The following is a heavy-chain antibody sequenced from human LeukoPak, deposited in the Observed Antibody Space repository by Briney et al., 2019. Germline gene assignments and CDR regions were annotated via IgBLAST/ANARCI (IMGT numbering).Heavy chain of an antibody. J-gene: IGHJ4*02. Sequence: ASVKVSCKASGYTFTSYYMHWVRQAPGQGLEWMGRINPSGGSTSYAEKFQDRVTITADESTSTAYMELSSLRSEDTAVYYCARVSPGKAYDSSGYYPKIFDYWGQGTLVTVSS. D-gene: IGHD3-22*01. CDR2: INPSGGST. CDR1: GYTFTSYY. V-gene: IGHV1-46*01. CDR3: ARVSPGKAYDSSGYYPKIFDY.